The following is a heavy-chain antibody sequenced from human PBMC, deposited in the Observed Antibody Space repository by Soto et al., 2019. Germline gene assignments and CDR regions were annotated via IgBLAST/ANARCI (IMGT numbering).Heavy chain of an antibody. CDR3: ARGGGTIFGVAIPSYGMDV. CDR1: GYTFTGYY. J-gene: IGHJ6*02. Sequence: ASVKVSCKASGYTFTGYYMHWVRQAPGQGLEWMGWINPNSGGTNYAQKFQGWVTMTRDTSISTAYMELSRLRSDDTAVYYCARGGGTIFGVAIPSYGMDVWGQGTTVTVSS. D-gene: IGHD3-3*01. V-gene: IGHV1-2*04. CDR2: INPNSGGT.